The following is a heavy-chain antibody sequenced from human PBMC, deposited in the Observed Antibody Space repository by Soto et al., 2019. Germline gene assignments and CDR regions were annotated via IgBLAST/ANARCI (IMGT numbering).Heavy chain of an antibody. D-gene: IGHD2-2*01. CDR2: ISAYNGNT. CDR3: AREADIVVVPAAMDA. J-gene: IGHJ6*02. V-gene: IGHV1-18*04. CDR1: VYTFTGYG. Sequence: GXSVKVSCNESVYTFTGYGISWVRQAPGQGLEWMGWISAYNGNTNYAQKLQGRVTMTTDTSTSTAYMELRSLRSDDTAVYYCAREADIVVVPAAMDAWGQGTTVTVSS.